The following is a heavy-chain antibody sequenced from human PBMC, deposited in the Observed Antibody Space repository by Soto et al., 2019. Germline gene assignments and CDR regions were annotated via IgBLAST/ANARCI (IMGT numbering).Heavy chain of an antibody. J-gene: IGHJ5*02. D-gene: IGHD6-19*01. Sequence: SVKVSCKASGGTFSRYAISWVRQAPGQGLEWMGGIIPIFGTANYAQKFQGRVTITADESTSTAYMELSSLRSEDTAVYYCARVPRSQWLVLSSWFDPWGQGTLVTVS. CDR1: GGTFSRYA. V-gene: IGHV1-69*13. CDR2: IIPIFGTA. CDR3: ARVPRSQWLVLSSWFDP.